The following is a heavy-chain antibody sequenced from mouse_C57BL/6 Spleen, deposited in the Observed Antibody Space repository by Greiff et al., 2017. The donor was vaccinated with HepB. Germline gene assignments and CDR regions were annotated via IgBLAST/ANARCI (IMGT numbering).Heavy chain of an antibody. J-gene: IGHJ3*01. CDR1: GYSFTGYY. Sequence: VQLKESGPELVKPGASVKLSCKASGYSFTGYYMNWVKQSPEKSLEWIGEINPSTGGTTYNQKFKAKATLTVDKSSSTAYMQLKSLTSEDSAVYYCARDPLAYWGQGTLVTVSA. CDR2: INPSTGGT. CDR3: ARDPLAY. V-gene: IGHV1-42*01.